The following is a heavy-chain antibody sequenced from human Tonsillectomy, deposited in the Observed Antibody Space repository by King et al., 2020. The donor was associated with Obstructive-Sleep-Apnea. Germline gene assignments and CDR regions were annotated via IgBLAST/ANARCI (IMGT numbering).Heavy chain of an antibody. V-gene: IGHV3-30*04. CDR1: GFTFSSYT. J-gene: IGHJ6*02. CDR2: ISVDGGSK. Sequence: VQLVESGGGVVQPGRSLRLSCAASGFTFSSYTMHWVRQAPGKGLEWVALISVDGGSKYYADSVKGRFTISRDNSKNTLYLQMNSLRAEDTAVYYCARDRRRGYYHYYGMDVWGQGTTVTVSS. CDR3: ARDRRRGYYHYYGMDV.